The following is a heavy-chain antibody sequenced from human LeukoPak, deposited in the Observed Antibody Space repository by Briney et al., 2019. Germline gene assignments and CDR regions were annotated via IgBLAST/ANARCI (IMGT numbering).Heavy chain of an antibody. D-gene: IGHD2-21*02. Sequence: GGSLRLSCAASGFTFSSYEMNWVRQAPGKGLEWVSYISSSGSTIYYADSVKGRFTISRDNAKNSLYLQMNSLRAEDTAVYYCAKSRDFDSVVVTAFDYWGRGTLVTVSS. CDR2: ISSSGSTI. CDR3: AKSRDFDSVVVTAFDY. V-gene: IGHV3-48*03. J-gene: IGHJ4*02. CDR1: GFTFSSYE.